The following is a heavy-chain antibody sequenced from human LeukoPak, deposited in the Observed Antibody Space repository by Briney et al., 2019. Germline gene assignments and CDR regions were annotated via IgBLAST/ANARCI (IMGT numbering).Heavy chain of an antibody. V-gene: IGHV3-74*01. Sequence: GGSLRLSCAASGFTFSNYWMHWVRQAPGKGLVWVSHINTDGGTTNYADSVKGRFTISRDSAKNSLYLQMNSLRAEDTAVYYCAELGITMIGGVWGKGTTVTISS. D-gene: IGHD3-10*02. J-gene: IGHJ6*04. CDR1: GFTFSNYW. CDR2: INTDGGTT. CDR3: AELGITMIGGV.